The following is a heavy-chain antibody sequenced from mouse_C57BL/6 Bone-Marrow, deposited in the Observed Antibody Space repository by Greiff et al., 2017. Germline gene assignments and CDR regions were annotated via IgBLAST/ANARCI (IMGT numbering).Heavy chain of an antibody. V-gene: IGHV5-4*03. CDR3: ARRDYGNPWFAS. CDR2: ISDGGSYT. Sequence: EVKLVESGGGLVKPGGSLKLSCAASGFTFRSYAMSWVRQTPEKRLEWVATISDGGSYTYYPDNVKGRFTISRDNAKNNLYLQMSHLKSEDTAMYYCARRDYGNPWFASWGQGTLVTVSA. J-gene: IGHJ3*01. D-gene: IGHD2-1*01. CDR1: GFTFRSYA.